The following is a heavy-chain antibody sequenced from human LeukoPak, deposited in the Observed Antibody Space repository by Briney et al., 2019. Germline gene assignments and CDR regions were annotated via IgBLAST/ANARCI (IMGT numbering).Heavy chain of an antibody. V-gene: IGHV4-61*01. CDR3: ARGLRYGEGYFQH. CDR2: IYYSGST. Sequence: SETLSLTCTVSGGSISSSSYYWSWIRQPPGKGLEWIGYIYYSGSTYYNPSLKSRVTISVDTSKNQFSLKLSSVTAADTAVYYCARGLRYGEGYFQHWGQGTLVTVSS. J-gene: IGHJ1*01. D-gene: IGHD4-17*01. CDR1: GGSISSSSYY.